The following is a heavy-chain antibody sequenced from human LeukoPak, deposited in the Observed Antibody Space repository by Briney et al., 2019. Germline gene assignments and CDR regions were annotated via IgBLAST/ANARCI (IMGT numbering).Heavy chain of an antibody. CDR2: IYHSGNT. Sequence: SETLSLTCTVSGYSISSGYYWGWIRQPPGKGLVWIANIYHSGNTYYNPSLKSRVTISVDTSRNQFSLNLSSVTAADTAFYYCARGSDYVWGSPLDWGQGTLVTVSS. CDR1: GYSISSGYY. D-gene: IGHD3-16*01. J-gene: IGHJ4*02. V-gene: IGHV4-38-2*02. CDR3: ARGSDYVWGSPLD.